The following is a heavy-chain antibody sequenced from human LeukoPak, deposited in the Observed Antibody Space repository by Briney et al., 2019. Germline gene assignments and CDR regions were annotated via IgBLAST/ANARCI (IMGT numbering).Heavy chain of an antibody. J-gene: IGHJ4*02. Sequence: GGSLRFSFAASGFTFGSYWMSWVPQAPGKGLEGVANIKQDGSEKYYVDSVKGRFTISRDNAKNTLYLQMNSLRAEDTAVYYCAKDRDSYRLVYYFDYWGQGTLVTVSS. CDR2: IKQDGSEK. V-gene: IGHV3-7*01. CDR1: GFTFGSYW. CDR3: AKDRDSYRLVYYFDY. D-gene: IGHD2-21*02.